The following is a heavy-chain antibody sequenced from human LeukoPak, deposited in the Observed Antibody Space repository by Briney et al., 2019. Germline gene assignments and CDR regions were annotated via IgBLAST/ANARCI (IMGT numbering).Heavy chain of an antibody. CDR1: GYTFTGYY. V-gene: IGHV1-2*02. Sequence: GASVKVSCKASGYTFTGYYMHWVRQAPGQGLEWMGWINPNSGGTNYAQKFQGRVTMTRDTSISTAYMELSKLRSDDTAVYYCARDGGYYYDSSGYYAYYFDYWGQGTLVTVSS. D-gene: IGHD3-22*01. CDR3: ARDGGYYYDSSGYYAYYFDY. CDR2: INPNSGGT. J-gene: IGHJ4*02.